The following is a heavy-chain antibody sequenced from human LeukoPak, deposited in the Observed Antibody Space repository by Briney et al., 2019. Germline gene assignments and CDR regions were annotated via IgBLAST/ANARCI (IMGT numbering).Heavy chain of an antibody. CDR2: INPNSGGT. CDR1: GYTFTGYY. CDR3: ARAAPTSGIAAEVDY. V-gene: IGHV1-2*02. D-gene: IGHD6-13*01. Sequence: ASVKVSCKASGYTFTGYYMHWVRQAPGQGLEWMGWINPNSGGTNYAQKFQGRVTMTRDTSISTAYMELSRLRSDDTAVYYCARAAPTSGIAAEVDYWGKGTLVTVSS. J-gene: IGHJ4*02.